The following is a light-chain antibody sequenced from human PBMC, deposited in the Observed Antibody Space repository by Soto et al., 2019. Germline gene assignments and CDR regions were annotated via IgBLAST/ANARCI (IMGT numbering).Light chain of an antibody. J-gene: IGLJ1*01. Sequence: QSVLTQPPSASGAPGQSVAISCTGTSSDVGGYNYVSWYQQHPGKAPKLMIYEVNKRPSGVPDRFSGSRSGNTASLTVSGLQAEDEADYYCSSYAGSLFVFGTGTKVTVL. CDR1: SSDVGGYNY. CDR3: SSYAGSLFV. CDR2: EVN. V-gene: IGLV2-8*01.